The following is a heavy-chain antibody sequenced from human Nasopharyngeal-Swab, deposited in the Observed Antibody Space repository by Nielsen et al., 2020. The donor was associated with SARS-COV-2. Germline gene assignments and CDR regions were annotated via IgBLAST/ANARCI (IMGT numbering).Heavy chain of an antibody. J-gene: IGHJ6*03. CDR1: GYTFTSYD. D-gene: IGHD4-17*01. CDR2: MNPNSGNT. CDR3: ASGGYGDYLGYYYYMDV. Sequence: ASVKVSCKASGYTFTSYDINWVRQATGQGLEWMGWMNPNSGNTGYAQKFQGRVTMTRNTSISTAYMELSSLRSEDTAVYYCASGGYGDYLGYYYYMDVWGKGTTVTVSS. V-gene: IGHV1-8*01.